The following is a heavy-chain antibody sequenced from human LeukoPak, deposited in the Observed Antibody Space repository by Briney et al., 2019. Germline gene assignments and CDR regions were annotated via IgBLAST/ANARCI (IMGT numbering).Heavy chain of an antibody. J-gene: IGHJ3*02. CDR3: ARDGYNVDAFDI. CDR1: GGSVSSGSFY. Sequence: SETLSLTCTVSGGSVSSGSFYWNWIRQPPGKGLEWIGYIYYSGSTSYNPSLKSRVTISVDTSKNQFSLKLSSVTAADTAVYYCARDGYNVDAFDIWGQGTMVTVSS. V-gene: IGHV4-61*01. CDR2: IYYSGST. D-gene: IGHD5-24*01.